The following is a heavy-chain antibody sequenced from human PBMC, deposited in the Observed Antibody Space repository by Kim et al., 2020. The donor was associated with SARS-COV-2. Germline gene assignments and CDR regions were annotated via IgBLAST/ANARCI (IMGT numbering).Heavy chain of an antibody. V-gene: IGHV4-59*08. Sequence: SETLSLTCTVSGGSISSYYWSWIRQPPGKGLEWIGYIYYSGSTNYNPSLKSRVTISVDTSKNQFSLKLSSVTAADTAVYYCARRFYGVIDYWGQGTLVTVSS. D-gene: IGHD3-16*01. CDR2: IYYSGST. CDR1: GGSISSYY. J-gene: IGHJ4*02. CDR3: ARRFYGVIDY.